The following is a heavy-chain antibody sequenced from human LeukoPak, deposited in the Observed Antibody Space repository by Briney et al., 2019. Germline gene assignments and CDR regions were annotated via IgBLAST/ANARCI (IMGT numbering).Heavy chain of an antibody. J-gene: IGHJ1*01. V-gene: IGHV3-30*18. D-gene: IGHD3-22*01. CDR1: GSTFSSYG. CDR2: IWYGGSNK. Sequence: GRSLRLSCAASGSTFSSYGMHWVRQAPGKGLEWVAVIWYGGSNKYYADSVKGRFTISRDNSKNTLYLQMNSLRAEDTAVYYCAKDHNSSGARRMGYFQHWGQGTLVTVSS. CDR3: AKDHNSSGARRMGYFQH.